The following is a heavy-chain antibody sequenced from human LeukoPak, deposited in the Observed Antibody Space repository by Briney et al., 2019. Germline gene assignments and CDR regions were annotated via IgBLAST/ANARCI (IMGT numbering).Heavy chain of an antibody. CDR3: AKANWVSNADAVW. CDR1: GFSFTNYA. J-gene: IGHJ4*02. V-gene: IGHV3-23*01. Sequence: GGSLRLSCAASGFSFTNYAMNWVRQAPARGPEGVSSIRGGGETSYAESVKGRFTLSRDDSRNTVYLHLNNLRVEDTAIYYCAKANWVSNADAVWWGQGTQVTVSS. CDR2: IRGGGET. D-gene: IGHD1-1*01.